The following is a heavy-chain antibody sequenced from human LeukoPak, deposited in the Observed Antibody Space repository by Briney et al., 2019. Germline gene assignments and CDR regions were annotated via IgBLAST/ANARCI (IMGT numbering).Heavy chain of an antibody. Sequence: GRSLRLSCAASGFTFSSYAMHWVRQAPGKGLEWVAVISYDGSNKYYADSVKGRFTISRDNSKNTLYLQMNSLRAEDTAVYYCARDNYDSSGYYISFDYWGQGTLVTVSS. D-gene: IGHD3-22*01. CDR2: ISYDGSNK. J-gene: IGHJ4*02. CDR3: ARDNYDSSGYYISFDY. CDR1: GFTFSSYA. V-gene: IGHV3-30-3*01.